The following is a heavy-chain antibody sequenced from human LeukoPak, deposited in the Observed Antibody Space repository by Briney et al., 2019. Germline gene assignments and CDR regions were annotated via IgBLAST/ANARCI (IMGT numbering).Heavy chain of an antibody. CDR2: ISGSSAGNI. J-gene: IGHJ4*02. CDR1: GFTFSSNA. D-gene: IGHD5-18*01. Sequence: GSLRLSCATSGFTFSSNAMNWVRQAPGKGLEWLSHISGSSAGNIYYADSVKGRFTISRDNAKNSLYLQMNSLRDEDTAVYYCASGSYGSFDYWGQGTLVTVSS. V-gene: IGHV3-48*02. CDR3: ASGSYGSFDY.